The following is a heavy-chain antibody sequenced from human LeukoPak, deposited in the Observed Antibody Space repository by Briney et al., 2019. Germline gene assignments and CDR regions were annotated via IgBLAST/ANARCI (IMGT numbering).Heavy chain of an antibody. CDR2: ISYDGSSK. V-gene: IGHV3-30*03. CDR1: GFTFSSYG. Sequence: GGSLRLSCAASGFTFSSYGMHWVRQAPGKGLEWVAVISYDGSSKYYADSVKGRFTISRDNAKNTLYLQMNSLRAEDTAVYYCARDLTHRWGQGTLVTVSS. J-gene: IGHJ4*02. CDR3: ARDLTHR.